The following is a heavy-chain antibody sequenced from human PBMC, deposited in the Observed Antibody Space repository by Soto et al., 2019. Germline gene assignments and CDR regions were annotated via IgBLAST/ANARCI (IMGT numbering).Heavy chain of an antibody. D-gene: IGHD2-15*01. CDR3: ARAGKRAYCSGGSCSVRSSGMDV. CDR1: GYTFTSYG. V-gene: IGHV1-18*01. Sequence: ASVKVSCKASGYTFTSYGISWVRQAPGQGLEWMGCISAYNGNTNYAQKLQGRVTMTTDTSTSTAYMELRSLRSDDTAVYYCARAGKRAYCSGGSCSVRSSGMDVWGQGTTVTVSS. J-gene: IGHJ6*02. CDR2: ISAYNGNT.